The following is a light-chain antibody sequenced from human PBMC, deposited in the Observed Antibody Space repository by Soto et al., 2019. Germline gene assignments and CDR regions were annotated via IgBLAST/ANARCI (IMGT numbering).Light chain of an antibody. V-gene: IGLV2-14*01. CDR2: EVT. CDR3: TSFTNSNTWV. J-gene: IGLJ3*02. CDR1: SSDVGFYSR. Sequence: QSALTQPASVSGSPGQSITISCTGTSSDVGFYSRVSWIQQHPGKTPKLMIYEVTNRPSGVSSRFSGSKSGNTASLTISGLQAEDGADYNSTSFTNSNTWVFGGGTKLTVL.